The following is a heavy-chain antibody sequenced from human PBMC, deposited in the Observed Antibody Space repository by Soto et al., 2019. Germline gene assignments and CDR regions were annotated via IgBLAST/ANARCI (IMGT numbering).Heavy chain of an antibody. Sequence: QVQLVQSGAEVKKPGASVKVSFRASGYTFTNLVVTCVRRAPGQGLEWMGWIRAYTDTPKYAKKFQGRVTMTIDTSTSTAYMDLRSLTSDDTAVYYCARVIPGVEAWFDPWGQGTLVTVSS. V-gene: IGHV1-18*01. CDR1: GYTFTNLV. J-gene: IGHJ5*02. CDR3: ARVIPGVEAWFDP. CDR2: IRAYTDTP. D-gene: IGHD2-2*01.